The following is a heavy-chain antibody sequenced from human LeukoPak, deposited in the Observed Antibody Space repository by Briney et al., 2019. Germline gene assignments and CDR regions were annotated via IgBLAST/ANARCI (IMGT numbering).Heavy chain of an antibody. J-gene: IGHJ4*02. Sequence: ASVKVSCKVSGYTLTELSMHWVGQATGKGLEWMGGFDPEDGETIYAQKIQGRLIMTEDTATDAAYMELSSRRSEDTAVYYCASDHNWGQGTLVTVSS. V-gene: IGHV1-24*01. CDR2: FDPEDGET. CDR1: GYTLTELS. CDR3: ASDHN. D-gene: IGHD2-21*01.